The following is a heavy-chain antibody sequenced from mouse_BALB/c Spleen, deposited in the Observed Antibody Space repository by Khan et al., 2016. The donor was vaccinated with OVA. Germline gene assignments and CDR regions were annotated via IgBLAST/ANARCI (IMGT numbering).Heavy chain of an antibody. CDR2: ISYSGNA. CDR3: ACELRGFAY. D-gene: IGHD1-1*01. V-gene: IGHV3-8*02. J-gene: IGHJ3*01. Sequence: VQLKESGPSLVKPSQTLSLTCSVTGDSITSGYWNWIRKFPGNKLEYMGYISYSGNAYYNPSIKSRISITRDTSKNQNYLQLNSVTTEDTATYYCACELRGFAYWGQGTLVTVSA. CDR1: GDSITSGY.